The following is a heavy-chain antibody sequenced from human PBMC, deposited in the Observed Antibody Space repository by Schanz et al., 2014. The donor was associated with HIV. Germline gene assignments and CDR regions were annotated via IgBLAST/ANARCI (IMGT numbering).Heavy chain of an antibody. J-gene: IGHJ4*02. V-gene: IGHV1-69*01. CDR2: IMPKFGTE. D-gene: IGHD3-22*01. CDR3: VRVANYDGDDYYQRSHFDL. CDR1: GGTLSNYA. Sequence: QVQLVQSGAEVKKTGSPVKVSCTAFGGTLSNYAISWVRQAPGQGLEWLGLIMPKFGTENYAQKYQGRVTLTADATTAYMDLSSLKFEDTAVYYCVRVANYDGDDYYQRSHFDLWGQGTLVTVSS.